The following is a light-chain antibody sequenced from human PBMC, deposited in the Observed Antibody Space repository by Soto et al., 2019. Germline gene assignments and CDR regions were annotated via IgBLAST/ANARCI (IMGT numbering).Light chain of an antibody. CDR2: DAS. J-gene: IGKJ1*01. V-gene: IGKV1-5*01. Sequence: DIQMTQSPSTLSASVGDTVTVTCRASQSISSWLAWYQQKPGKAPKLLIYDASTLESGVPSRFSGSGSGTEFTLTISSLQPDDFATYYCQQYNTYSGTFGQGTKVDI. CDR1: QSISSW. CDR3: QQYNTYSGT.